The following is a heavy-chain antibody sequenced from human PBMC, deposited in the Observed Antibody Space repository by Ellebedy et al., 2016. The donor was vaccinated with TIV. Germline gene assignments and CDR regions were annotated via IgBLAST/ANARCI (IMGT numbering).Heavy chain of an antibody. V-gene: IGHV1-8*01. CDR2: MNPSSGNT. Sequence: ASVKVSXXASGYTFTSYDINWVRQATGQGLEWMGWMNPSSGNTGYAQKFQGRVTMTRNTSISTAYMELSSLRSEDTALYYCAKEPRYCSGGSCYSGGFDYWGQGTLVTVSS. CDR1: GYTFTSYD. J-gene: IGHJ4*02. CDR3: AKEPRYCSGGSCYSGGFDY. D-gene: IGHD2-15*01.